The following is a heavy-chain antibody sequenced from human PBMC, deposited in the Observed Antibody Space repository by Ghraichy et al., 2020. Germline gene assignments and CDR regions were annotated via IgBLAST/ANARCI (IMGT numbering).Heavy chain of an antibody. CDR2: IYYSGST. D-gene: IGHD6-19*01. J-gene: IGHJ3*02. CDR3: ASPRDMYSSGWWHQVSPAFDI. V-gene: IGHV4-39*01. Sequence: SETCPSPALSLVAPSAVVVTTGAGSASPGKGLEWIGSIYYSGSTYYNPSLKSRVTISVDTSKNQFSLKLSSVTAADTAVYYCASPRDMYSSGWWHQVSPAFDIWGQGTMVTVSS. CDR1: VAPSAVVVTT.